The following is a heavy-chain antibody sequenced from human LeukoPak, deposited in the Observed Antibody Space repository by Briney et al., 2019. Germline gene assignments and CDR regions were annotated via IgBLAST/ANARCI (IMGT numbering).Heavy chain of an antibody. CDR3: AREKEDTMVRGVIYYMDV. CDR1: GGSFSGYY. CDR2: INHSGST. J-gene: IGHJ6*03. V-gene: IGHV4-34*01. D-gene: IGHD3-10*01. Sequence: PSETRSLTCAVYGGSFSGYYWSWIRQPPGKGLEWIGEINHSGSTNYNPSLKSGVTISVDTSKNQFSLKLSSVTAAETAVYYCAREKEDTMVRGVIYYMDVWGKGTTVTVSS.